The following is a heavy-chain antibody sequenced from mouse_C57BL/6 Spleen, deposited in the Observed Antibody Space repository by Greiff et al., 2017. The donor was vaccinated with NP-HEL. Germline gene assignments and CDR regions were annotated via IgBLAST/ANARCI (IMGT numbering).Heavy chain of an antibody. CDR2: IHPNSGST. J-gene: IGHJ4*01. V-gene: IGHV1-64*01. D-gene: IGHD2-2*01. CDR1: GYTFTSYW. Sequence: QVQLKQPGAELVKPGASVKLSCKASGYTFTSYWMHWVKQRPGQGLEWIGMIHPNSGSTNYNEKFKSKATLTVDKSSSTAYMQLSSLTSEDSAVYYCARGIYYGYDYYAMDYWGQGTSVTVSS. CDR3: ARGIYYGYDYYAMDY.